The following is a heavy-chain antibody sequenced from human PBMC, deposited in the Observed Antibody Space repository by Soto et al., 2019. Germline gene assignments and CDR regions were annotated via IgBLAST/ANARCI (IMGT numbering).Heavy chain of an antibody. CDR3: AKNQHAIAHDY. J-gene: IGHJ4*02. CDR2: ISSSGAST. V-gene: IGHV3-23*01. D-gene: IGHD6-13*01. Sequence: GGSPRLCCAACGVTFYNYAMSWVRQAPGKELEWVSTISSSGASTDYADSVKGRFTISRDNSQNTLNLQMNSLRAEDTAIYYCAKNQHAIAHDYWGPGTLVTVSS. CDR1: GVTFYNYA.